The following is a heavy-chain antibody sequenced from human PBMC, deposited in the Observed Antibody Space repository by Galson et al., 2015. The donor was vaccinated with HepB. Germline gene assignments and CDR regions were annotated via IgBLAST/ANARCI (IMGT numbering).Heavy chain of an antibody. Sequence: SVKVSCKASGGTFSSYAISWVRQAPGQGLEWMGGIIPIFGTANYAQKFQGRVTITADESTSTAYMELSSLRSEDTAVYYCARYERAADTVREWIYYYYGMDVWGQGTSVTVSS. CDR2: IIPIFGTA. V-gene: IGHV1-69*13. D-gene: IGHD5-18*01. CDR3: ARYERAADTVREWIYYYYGMDV. CDR1: GGTFSSYA. J-gene: IGHJ6*02.